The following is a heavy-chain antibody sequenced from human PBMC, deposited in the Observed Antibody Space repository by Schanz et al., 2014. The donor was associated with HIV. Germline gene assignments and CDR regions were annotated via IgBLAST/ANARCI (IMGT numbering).Heavy chain of an antibody. J-gene: IGHJ4*02. CDR1: GFTFSSYG. V-gene: IGHV3-33*01. CDR2: IWYDGSNT. Sequence: QLLESGGGLVQPGGLLRLSCAASGFTFSSYGMHWVRQAPGKGLEWVAVIWYDGSNTYYGDSVKGRFTISRDNSKNTLYLQMNSLRPEDTAVYYCARLRGFLWFGDHPYSFDYWGQGTLVTVSS. D-gene: IGHD3-10*01. CDR3: ARLRGFLWFGDHPYSFDY.